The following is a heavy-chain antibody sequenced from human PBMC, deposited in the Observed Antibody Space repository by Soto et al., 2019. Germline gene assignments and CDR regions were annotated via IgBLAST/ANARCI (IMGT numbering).Heavy chain of an antibody. CDR1: GFTFRSFT. CDR2: ISSNSAYI. CDR3: TRDASRDSSARGWFDP. Sequence: EVQLVESGGGLVKPGGSLRLSCAASGFTFRSFTMNWVRQAPGKGLEWVSTISSNSAYIYYTDALRGRFTISRDNAKNSLHLQMNSLRAEDTVVYNCTRDASRDSSARGWFDPWGPGTLVTVSS. V-gene: IGHV3-21*02. J-gene: IGHJ5*02. D-gene: IGHD6-13*01.